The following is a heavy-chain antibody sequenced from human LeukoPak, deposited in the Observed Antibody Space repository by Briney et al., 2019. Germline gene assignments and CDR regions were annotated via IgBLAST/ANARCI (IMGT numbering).Heavy chain of an antibody. CDR3: ARGQGAARYNWFDP. CDR1: GGSISSGSYY. V-gene: IGHV4-61*02. Sequence: SHTLSLPCTVSGGSISSGSYYWSWIRQPAGKGLEWIGRIYTSGSTNYNPSLKSRVTISVATSKNQFCPKLSSVTAAYTAVYYCARGQGAARYNWFDPWGQGTLVTVSS. J-gene: IGHJ5*02. D-gene: IGHD6-6*01. CDR2: IYTSGST.